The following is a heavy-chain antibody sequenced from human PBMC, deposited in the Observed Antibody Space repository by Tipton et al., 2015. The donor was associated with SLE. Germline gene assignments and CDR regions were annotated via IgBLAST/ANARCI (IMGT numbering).Heavy chain of an antibody. Sequence: LRLSCTVSGGSISSSSYYWGWIRQPPGKGLEWIGSIYYSGSTDYNPSLKSRVTMSLHTSNSQFSLNLSSVTAADTAVYYCARLGWSQGGWSFDYWGQGTLVAVSS. V-gene: IGHV4-39*07. CDR1: GGSISSSSYY. CDR2: IYYSGST. J-gene: IGHJ4*02. CDR3: ARLGWSQGGWSFDY. D-gene: IGHD3-10*01.